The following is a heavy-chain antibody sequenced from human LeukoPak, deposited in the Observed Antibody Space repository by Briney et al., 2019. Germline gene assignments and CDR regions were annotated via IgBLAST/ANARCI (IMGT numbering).Heavy chain of an antibody. V-gene: IGHV4-30-2*01. D-gene: IGHD3-22*01. Sequence: SETLSLTCAVSGGSISSGGYSRSWIRQPPGEGLEWIGYIYHSGSTYYNPSLKSRVTISVDRSKNQFSLKLSSVTAADTAVYYCARAPSYYYDSSGYDYFDYWGQGTLVTVSS. CDR2: IYHSGST. CDR3: ARAPSYYYDSSGYDYFDY. J-gene: IGHJ4*02. CDR1: GGSISSGGYS.